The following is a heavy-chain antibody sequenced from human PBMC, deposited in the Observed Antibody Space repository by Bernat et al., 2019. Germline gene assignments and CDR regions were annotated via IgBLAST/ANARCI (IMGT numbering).Heavy chain of an antibody. V-gene: IGHV3-21*06. Sequence: EVQLVESGGGLVKPGGSLRLSCAASGFTFNSYNMMWVRQAPGRGPERVSFITPGSDYTNYAASVEGRFTISRDNAKNSLYLQMDSLSADDTAVYYCARDSGRSGSLDCWGRGIRVTVSS. CDR2: ITPGSDYT. CDR3: ARDSGRSGSLDC. J-gene: IGHJ4*02. CDR1: GFTFNSYN. D-gene: IGHD1-26*01.